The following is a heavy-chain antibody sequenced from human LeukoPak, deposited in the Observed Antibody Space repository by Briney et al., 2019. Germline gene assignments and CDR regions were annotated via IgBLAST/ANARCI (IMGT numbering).Heavy chain of an antibody. CDR3: AELGITMIGGV. CDR1: GFSFSSYN. V-gene: IGHV3-48*04. Sequence: GGSLRLSCAASGFSFSSYNMNWVRQAPGKGLEWVSYISADTNTIYYADSVKGRFTISRDNAKNSLYLQMNSLRAEDTAVYYCAELGITMIGGVWGKGTTVTISS. CDR2: ISADTNTI. J-gene: IGHJ6*04. D-gene: IGHD3-10*02.